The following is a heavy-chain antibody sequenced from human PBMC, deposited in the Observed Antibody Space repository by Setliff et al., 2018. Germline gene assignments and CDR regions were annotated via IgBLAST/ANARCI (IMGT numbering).Heavy chain of an antibody. CDR2: ISSSGGST. V-gene: IGHV3-23*01. CDR1: GFTFSSYA. J-gene: IGHJ1*01. D-gene: IGHD1-20*01. CDR3: AKDYSMAITVGYFQH. Sequence: GGSLRLSCAASGFTFSSYAMSWVRQAPGKGLEWVSAISSSGGSTYYVDSVKGRFTISRDNSKNTLYLEMNSLRAEDTAVYYCAKDYSMAITVGYFQHWGHGTLVTVSS.